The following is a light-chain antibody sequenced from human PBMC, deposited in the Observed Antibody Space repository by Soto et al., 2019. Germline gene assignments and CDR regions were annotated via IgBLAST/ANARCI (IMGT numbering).Light chain of an antibody. Sequence: QSVLTQPPSVSEAPGQRVTISCTGSSSNIGAGYDVHWYQQLPGTAPKLLIYGNSNRPSGFPDRFSGSKSGTSASLAITGLQAEDEADYYCQSYDSSLSGPLFGGGTKLTVL. CDR1: SSNIGAGYD. CDR2: GNS. V-gene: IGLV1-40*01. CDR3: QSYDSSLSGPL. J-gene: IGLJ2*01.